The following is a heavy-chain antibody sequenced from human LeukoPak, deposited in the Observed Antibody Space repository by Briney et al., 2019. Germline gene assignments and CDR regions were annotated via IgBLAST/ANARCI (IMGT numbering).Heavy chain of an antibody. V-gene: IGHV4-39*07. CDR1: GGSISSSSYY. CDR3: ARGELNWNDEAWWFDP. J-gene: IGHJ5*02. Sequence: PSETLSLTCTVSGGSISSSSYYWGWIRQPPGKGLEWIGSIYYSGSTYYNPSLKSRVTISVDTSKNQFSLKLSSVTAADTAVYYCARGELNWNDEAWWFDPWGQGTLVTVSS. CDR2: IYYSGST. D-gene: IGHD1-1*01.